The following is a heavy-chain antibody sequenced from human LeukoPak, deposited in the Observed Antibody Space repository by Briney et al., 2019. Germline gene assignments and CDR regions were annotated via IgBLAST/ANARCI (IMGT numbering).Heavy chain of an antibody. CDR2: IIPIFGTA. CDR3: ARDSTTVDTAMVGGYYFDY. D-gene: IGHD5-18*01. J-gene: IGHJ4*02. CDR1: GGTFSSYA. V-gene: IGHV1-69*05. Sequence: ASVKVSCKASGGTFSSYAISWVRQAPGQGLEWMGGIIPIFGTANYAQKFQGRVTITTDESTSTAYMELSSLRSEDTAVYYCARDSTTVDTAMVGGYYFDYWGQGTLVTVSS.